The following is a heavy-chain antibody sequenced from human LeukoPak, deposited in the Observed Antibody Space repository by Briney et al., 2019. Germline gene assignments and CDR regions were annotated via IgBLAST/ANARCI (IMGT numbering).Heavy chain of an antibody. V-gene: IGHV4-39*07. J-gene: IGHJ6*03. CDR2: IYYSGST. CDR1: GGSISSSSHY. Sequence: SETLSLTCTVSGGSISSSSHYGGWIRQPPGKGLEWIGTIYYSGSTYYNPSLKSRVTISVDTSKNQFSLKLSSVTAADTAVYYCARAVTTKWDYYYMDVWGKGTTVTVSS. D-gene: IGHD4-17*01. CDR3: ARAVTTKWDYYYMDV.